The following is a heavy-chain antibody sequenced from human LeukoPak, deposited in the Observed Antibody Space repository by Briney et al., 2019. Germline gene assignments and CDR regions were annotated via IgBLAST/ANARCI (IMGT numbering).Heavy chain of an antibody. CDR1: GYTFTSYG. Sequence: ASVKVSCKASGYTFTSYGISWVRQAPGQGLEWMGWISAYNGNTNYAQKLQGRVTMTTDTSTSTAYMELSSLGSDDTAVYYCARIPADSSRYYYISYFDYWGQGTLVTVSS. CDR2: ISAYNGNT. D-gene: IGHD3-22*01. J-gene: IGHJ4*02. CDR3: ARIPADSSRYYYISYFDY. V-gene: IGHV1-18*01.